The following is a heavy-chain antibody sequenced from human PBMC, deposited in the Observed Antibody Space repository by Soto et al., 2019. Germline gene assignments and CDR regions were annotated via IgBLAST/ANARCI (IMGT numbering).Heavy chain of an antibody. Sequence: PWGSLRLSCAASGFTFSSYGMHWFRQAPGKGLEWVAVISYDGSNKYYADSVKGRFTISRDNSKNTLYLQMNSLRAEDTAVYYCAKDFLYDFWSGYFAYWGQGTLVTVSS. CDR3: AKDFLYDFWSGYFAY. CDR1: GFTFSSYG. V-gene: IGHV3-30*18. J-gene: IGHJ4*02. D-gene: IGHD3-3*01. CDR2: ISYDGSNK.